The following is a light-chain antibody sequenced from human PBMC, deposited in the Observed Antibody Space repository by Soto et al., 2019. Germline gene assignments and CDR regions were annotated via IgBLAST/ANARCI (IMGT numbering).Light chain of an antibody. CDR2: GAS. Sequence: IQFTQSPSSLSASVVDSVTITFLASQCITSYLAWYQQKPGKAPNLLIYGASTLQSGVPSRFSGSGSGTAFTLTISSLQAEDFATYYCQKTRSYPSTFGGGTKVDIK. J-gene: IGKJ4*01. CDR3: QKTRSYPST. V-gene: IGKV1-9*01. CDR1: QCITSY.